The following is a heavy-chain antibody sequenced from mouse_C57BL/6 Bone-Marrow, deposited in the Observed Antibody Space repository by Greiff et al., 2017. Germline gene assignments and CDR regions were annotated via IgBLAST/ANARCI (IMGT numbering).Heavy chain of an antibody. Sequence: QVQLQQSGAELVRPGASVKLSCKASGYTFTDYYINWVKQRPGQGLEWIARIYPGSGTTYYNEKFKGKATLTAEKSSSTAYMQLSSLTSEDSAVYFCARMITTFFDYWGQGTTLTVSS. CDR3: ARMITTFFDY. V-gene: IGHV1-76*01. D-gene: IGHD2-4*01. J-gene: IGHJ2*01. CDR1: GYTFTDYY. CDR2: IYPGSGTT.